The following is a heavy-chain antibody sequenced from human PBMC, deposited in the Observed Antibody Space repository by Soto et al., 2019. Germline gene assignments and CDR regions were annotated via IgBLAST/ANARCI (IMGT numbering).Heavy chain of an antibody. D-gene: IGHD6-25*01. CDR1: GFTFTNYF. CDR3: ARGDGRGSSGFYYCYGMDV. CDR2: INPYDGST. V-gene: IGHV1-46*01. Sequence: QVQLVQSGAEVKKPGASVKVSCKASGFTFTNYFFHWVRQAPRQGLEWMGIINPYDGSTNYVQSLQGGVTMTSDTSTSTVYMELSSLRSEDTAVYYCARGDGRGSSGFYYCYGMDVWGHGTTVTVSS. J-gene: IGHJ6*02.